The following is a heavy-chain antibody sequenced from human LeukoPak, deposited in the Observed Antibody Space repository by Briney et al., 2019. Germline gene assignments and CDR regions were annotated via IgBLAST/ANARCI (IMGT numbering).Heavy chain of an antibody. CDR3: ARAVFRVGTYGYYFDY. D-gene: IGHD1-7*01. J-gene: IGHJ4*02. CDR1: GYTFTSYG. V-gene: IGHV1-18*01. CDR2: ISAYNGNT. Sequence: ASVKVSCKASGYTFTSYGISWVRQAPGQGLEWMGWISAYNGNTNYAQKLQGRVTMTTDTSTSTAYMELRSLRSDDTAVYYCARAVFRVGTYGYYFDYWGQGTLVTVSS.